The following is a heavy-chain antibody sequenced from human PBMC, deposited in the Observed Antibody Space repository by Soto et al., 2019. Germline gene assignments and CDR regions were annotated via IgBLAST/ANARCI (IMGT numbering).Heavy chain of an antibody. CDR2: IDPSDAYT. CDR3: ARLPLAAAYSDANS. D-gene: IGHD6-13*01. CDR1: GYSFTSYW. V-gene: IGHV5-10-1*01. J-gene: IGHJ4*02. Sequence: EVQLVQSGAEVKKPGESLRISCKGSGYSFTSYWICWVRQMPGKVLEWMGRIDPSDAYTNYSPSFQGHVTISADKSISTAYLPWSRLKASDTAMYYCARLPLAAAYSDANSWGQGTLVTVSS.